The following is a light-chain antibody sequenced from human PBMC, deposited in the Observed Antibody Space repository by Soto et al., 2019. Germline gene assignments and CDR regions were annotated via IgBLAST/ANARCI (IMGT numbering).Light chain of an antibody. J-gene: IGKJ5*01. CDR2: DAS. Sequence: DIQMTQSPSSLSASVGDRVTITCQASQNINNYLNWYKQKPGRAPKLLIYDASNLEAGVPSRLRGSGSGTDFTFTISSLKPEDIATYYCQQYENLPTFGHGTRLEIK. CDR3: QQYENLPT. CDR1: QNINNY. V-gene: IGKV1-33*01.